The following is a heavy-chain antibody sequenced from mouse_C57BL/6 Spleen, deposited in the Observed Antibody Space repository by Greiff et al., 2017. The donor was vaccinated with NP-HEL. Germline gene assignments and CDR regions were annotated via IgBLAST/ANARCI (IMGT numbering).Heavy chain of an antibody. Sequence: QVQLQQPGAELVRPGSSVKLSCKASGYTFTSYWMDWVKQRPGQGLEWIGNIYPSDSETHYNQKFKDKATLTVDKSSSTAYMQLSSLTSEDSAVYYCARGGYGSSLWYFDVWGTGTTVTVSS. J-gene: IGHJ1*03. D-gene: IGHD1-1*01. CDR2: IYPSDSET. CDR3: ARGGYGSSLWYFDV. CDR1: GYTFTSYW. V-gene: IGHV1-61*01.